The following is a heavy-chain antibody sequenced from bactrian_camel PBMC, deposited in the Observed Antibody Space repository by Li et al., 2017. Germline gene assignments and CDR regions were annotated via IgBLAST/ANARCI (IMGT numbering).Heavy chain of an antibody. V-gene: IGHV3-2*01. Sequence: QLVESGGGLVQPGGSVRLACAASEFIFGSYHMCWVRQAPGKGLEWVSSINGNSRYTHYADSVKGRFTISRDNAKNTPYLQMNSLKPEDTAVYHCATVGGQRRLTMGWVGDFGHWGQGTQVTVS. CDR3: ATVGGQRRLTMGWVGDFGH. D-gene: IGHD5*01. CDR1: EFIFGSYH. J-gene: IGHJ6*01. CDR2: INGNSRYT.